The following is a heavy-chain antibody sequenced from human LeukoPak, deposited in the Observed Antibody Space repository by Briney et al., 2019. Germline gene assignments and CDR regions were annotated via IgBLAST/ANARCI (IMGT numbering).Heavy chain of an antibody. D-gene: IGHD3-16*01. CDR1: GYTFTGYD. V-gene: IGHV1-8*01. Sequence: ASVKVSCKASGYTFTGYDINWVRQATGQGLEWMGWMNPNSGNTGYAQKFQGRVTMTRNTSISTAYMELSSLRSEDTAVYYCARGSLGLFYYYYYMDVWGKGTTVTISS. J-gene: IGHJ6*03. CDR2: MNPNSGNT. CDR3: ARGSLGLFYYYYYMDV.